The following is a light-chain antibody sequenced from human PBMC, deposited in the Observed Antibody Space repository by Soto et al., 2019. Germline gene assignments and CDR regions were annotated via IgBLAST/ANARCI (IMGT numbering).Light chain of an antibody. CDR3: SSYSGTNYHYV. V-gene: IGLV2-8*01. CDR2: EVS. Sequence: QSVLTQPPSASGSFGQSVTISCTGTSSDVGGYNYVSWYQQHPGKAPKLMIYEVSERPSGVPDRFSGSKSGNTASLAVSGLQAEDEADYYCSSYSGTNYHYVFGTGTKVTVL. CDR1: SSDVGGYNY. J-gene: IGLJ1*01.